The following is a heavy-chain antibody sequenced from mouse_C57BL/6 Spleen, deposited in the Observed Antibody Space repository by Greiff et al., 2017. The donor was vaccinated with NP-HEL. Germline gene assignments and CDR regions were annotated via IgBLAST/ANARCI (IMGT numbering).Heavy chain of an antibody. CDR3: AREGGDAMDY. J-gene: IGHJ4*01. V-gene: IGHV1-80*01. Sequence: VKLVESGAELVKPGASVKISCKASGYAFSSYWMNWVKQRPGKGLEWIGQIYPGDGDTNYNGKFKGKATLTADKSSSTAYMQLSSLTSEDSAVYFCAREGGDAMDYWGQGTSVTVSS. CDR1: GYAFSSYW. CDR2: IYPGDGDT.